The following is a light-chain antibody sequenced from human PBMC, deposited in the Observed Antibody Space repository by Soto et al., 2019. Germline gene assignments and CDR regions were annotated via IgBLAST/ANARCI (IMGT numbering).Light chain of an antibody. CDR3: TAWDDSLRVWV. CDR2: GTN. Sequence: QPVLTQPPSASGTPGQRVTISCSGSSSDIGSNYVYWYQHLPGTAPKLLIFGTNQRPSGVPDRFSGSKSGTSASLAISGLRSEDEADYYCTAWDDSLRVWVFGGGTQLTVL. CDR1: SSDIGSNY. J-gene: IGLJ3*02. V-gene: IGLV1-47*02.